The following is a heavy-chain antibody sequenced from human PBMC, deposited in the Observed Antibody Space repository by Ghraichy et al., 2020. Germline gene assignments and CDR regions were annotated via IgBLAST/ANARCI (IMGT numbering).Heavy chain of an antibody. CDR3: ARGFEYYDLWSGFY. CDR2: ANHFGSA. CDR1: GGSFSDSY. V-gene: IGHV4-34*01. Sequence: LETLSLTCAVYGGSFSDSYWSWIRQPPGKGLEWIGEANHFGSANYNPSLRSRVTISIDTSKTQFSLKLSSVTAADSAVYYCARGFEYYDLWSGFYWGQGTLVTVSS. D-gene: IGHD3-3*01. J-gene: IGHJ4*02.